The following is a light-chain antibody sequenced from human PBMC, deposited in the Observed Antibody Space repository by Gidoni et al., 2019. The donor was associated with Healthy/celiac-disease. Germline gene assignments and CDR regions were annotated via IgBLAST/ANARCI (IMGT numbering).Light chain of an antibody. CDR3: QQYDNLILT. V-gene: IGKV1-33*01. CDR1: QDISNY. CDR2: DAS. Sequence: DIQMTQSPSSLSASVGDRVTITCQASQDISNYLNWYQQKPGKAPKLLIYDASNLETGVPSRFSGSASATDFTFTISILQPEDIATYYCQQYDNLILTFGGGTKVEIK. J-gene: IGKJ4*01.